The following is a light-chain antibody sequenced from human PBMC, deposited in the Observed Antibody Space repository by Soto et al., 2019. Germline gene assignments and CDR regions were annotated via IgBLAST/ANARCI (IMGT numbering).Light chain of an antibody. J-gene: IGLJ2*01. CDR3: CSYAGSYTFLI. CDR2: DVS. Sequence: QSVLTQPRSVSGSPGQSVTISCTGTSSDVGGYNYVSWYQQHPGKAPKLMIYDVSKRPSGVPDRFSGSKSGNTASLTISGLQAEDEADYYCCSYAGSYTFLIFGGGTKVTVL. V-gene: IGLV2-11*01. CDR1: SSDVGGYNY.